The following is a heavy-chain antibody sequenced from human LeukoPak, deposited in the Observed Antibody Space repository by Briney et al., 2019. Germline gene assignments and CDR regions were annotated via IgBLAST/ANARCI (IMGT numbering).Heavy chain of an antibody. CDR1: GGTFSSYA. CDR2: IIPIFGTA. J-gene: IGHJ5*02. D-gene: IGHD4-17*01. CDR3: ARDRGLGYGDPRNNWFDP. V-gene: IGHV1-69*13. Sequence: GASVKVSCKASGGTFSSYAISWVRQAPGQGLEWMGGIIPIFGTANYAQKFQGRVTITADESTSTAYMELSSLRSEDTAVYYCARDRGLGYGDPRNNWFDPWGQGTLVTVSS.